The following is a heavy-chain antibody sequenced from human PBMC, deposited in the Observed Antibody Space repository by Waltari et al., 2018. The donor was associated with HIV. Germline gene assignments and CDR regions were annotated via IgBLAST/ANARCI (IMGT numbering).Heavy chain of an antibody. V-gene: IGHV3-30*01. Sequence: QVQLVESGGGVVPPGTSLTLSCAASGFSFSDYAMHWGRQPPGKGLGWVASVRYDGSNEDYADSVTGRFTVSRDNSKNTLYLQMDSLRPEDTAVYYCATNSGSYRQGWFDPWGQGTQVTVSS. CDR2: VRYDGSNE. CDR3: ATNSGSYRQGWFDP. J-gene: IGHJ5*02. D-gene: IGHD1-26*01. CDR1: GFSFSDYA.